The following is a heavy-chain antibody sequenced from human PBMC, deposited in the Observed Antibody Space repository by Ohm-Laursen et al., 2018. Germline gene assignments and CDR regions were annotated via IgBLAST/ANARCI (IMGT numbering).Heavy chain of an antibody. Sequence: GSLRLSCAASGFTFSTYEMNWVRQAPGKGLECVSYISSSGSSTYYADSVKGRFTISRDNAKNSLYLEMNSLRAEDTGVYYSGRSQWLQNWGQGTLVTVSS. CDR2: ISSSGSST. D-gene: IGHD5-24*01. J-gene: IGHJ4*02. CDR3: GRSQWLQN. CDR1: GFTFSTYE. V-gene: IGHV3-48*03.